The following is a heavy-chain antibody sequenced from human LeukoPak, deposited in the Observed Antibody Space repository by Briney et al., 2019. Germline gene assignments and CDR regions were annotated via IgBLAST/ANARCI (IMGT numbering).Heavy chain of an antibody. D-gene: IGHD2-21*01. CDR2: IIPIFGTA. V-gene: IGHV1-69*13. Sequence: VASVKVSCKASGGTFSSYAISWVRQAPGQGLEWMGGIIPIFGTANYAQKFQGRVTITADESTSTAYMELSSLRSEDTAVYYCARAPFCGGDCHHMDVWGKGTTVTVSS. J-gene: IGHJ6*03. CDR3: ARAPFCGGDCHHMDV. CDR1: GGTFSSYA.